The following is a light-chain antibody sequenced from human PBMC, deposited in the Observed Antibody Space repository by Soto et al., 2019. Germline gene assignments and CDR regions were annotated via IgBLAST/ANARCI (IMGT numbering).Light chain of an antibody. J-gene: IGKJ4*01. CDR3: QQRSNWPPLT. CDR1: QSVSSY. V-gene: IGKV3-11*01. CDR2: DAS. Sequence: EIVLTQSTATLSLSPGERATLSCRASQSVSSYLAWYQQKPGQAPRLLIYDASNMATGIPARFSGSGSGTEFTLTISSLEPEDFAVYYCQQRSNWPPLTFGGGTKVEIK.